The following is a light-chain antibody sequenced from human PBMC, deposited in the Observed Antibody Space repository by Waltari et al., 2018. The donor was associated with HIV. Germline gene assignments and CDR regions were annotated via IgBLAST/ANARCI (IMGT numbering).Light chain of an antibody. CDR1: SSNIGAGYD. Sequence: QSLLTQPPPVSGAPGQRVTISCTGSSSNIGAGYDVHWYQQLPGTAPKLLIFGNRNPPSGVPDRFSGSKSDTSASLAITGLRAEDEADYYCQSYDSSLSGDVVFGGGTSLTVL. J-gene: IGLJ2*01. V-gene: IGLV1-40*01. CDR2: GNR. CDR3: QSYDSSLSGDVV.